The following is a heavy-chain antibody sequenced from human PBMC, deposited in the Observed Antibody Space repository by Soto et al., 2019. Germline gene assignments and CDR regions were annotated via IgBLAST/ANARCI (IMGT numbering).Heavy chain of an antibody. V-gene: IGHV3-23*01. CDR2: ISGSGGST. Sequence: GGSLRLSCAASGFTFSSYAMSWVRQAPGKGLEWVSAISGSGGSTYYADSVKGRFTISRDNSKNTLYLQMNSLRAEDTAVYYCAKGSVWSGYYYYYYGMDVWGQGTTVTVSS. J-gene: IGHJ6*02. CDR3: AKGSVWSGYYYYYYGMDV. CDR1: GFTFSSYA. D-gene: IGHD3-3*01.